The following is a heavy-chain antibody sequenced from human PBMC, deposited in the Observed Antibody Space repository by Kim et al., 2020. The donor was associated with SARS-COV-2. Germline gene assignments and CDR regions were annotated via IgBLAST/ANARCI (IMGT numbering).Heavy chain of an antibody. D-gene: IGHD3-22*01. CDR3: ARDRRSRDSSGPDDFDI. V-gene: IGHV1-46*01. CDR1: GYTFTSYY. J-gene: IGHJ3*02. CDR2: INPSGGST. Sequence: ASVKVSCKASGYTFTSYYMHWVRQAPGQGLEWMGIINPSGGSTSYAQKFQGRVTMTRDTSTSTVYMELSSLRSEDTAVYYCARDRRSRDSSGPDDFDIWGQGTMVTVSS.